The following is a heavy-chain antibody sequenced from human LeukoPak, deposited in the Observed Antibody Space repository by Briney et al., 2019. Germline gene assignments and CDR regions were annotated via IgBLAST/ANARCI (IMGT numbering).Heavy chain of an antibody. J-gene: IGHJ4*02. V-gene: IGHV1-69*13. CDR3: AVTVAGTFPDY. CDR1: GGTFSSYA. CDR2: IIPIFGTA. D-gene: IGHD6-19*01. Sequence: ASVTVSCTASGGTFSSYAISWVRQAPGQGLEWMGGIIPIFGTANYAQKFQGRVTITADESTSTAYMELSSLRSEDTAVYYYAVTVAGTFPDYWGQGTLVTVSS.